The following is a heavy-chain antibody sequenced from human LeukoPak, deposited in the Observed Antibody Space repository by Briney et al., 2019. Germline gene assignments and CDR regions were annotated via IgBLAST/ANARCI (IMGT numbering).Heavy chain of an antibody. V-gene: IGHV4-34*01. CDR3: ARVKSSTRPGYYYYYMDV. J-gene: IGHJ6*03. CDR1: GGSFSGYY. Sequence: SETLSLTCAVYGGSFSGYYWSWIRQPPGKGLEWIGEINHSGSTNYNPSLKSRVTISVDTSKNQFSLKLSSVTAADTAVYYCARVKSSTRPGYYYYYMDVWGKGTTVTVSS. D-gene: IGHD2-2*01. CDR2: INHSGST.